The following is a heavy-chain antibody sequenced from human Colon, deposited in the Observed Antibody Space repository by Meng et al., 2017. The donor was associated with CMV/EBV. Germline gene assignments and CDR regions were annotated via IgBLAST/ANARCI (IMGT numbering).Heavy chain of an antibody. Sequence: GGSLRLSCAASGFTFSNCAMTWVRQAPGKGLVWVSRINSDGSSTSYADSVKGRFTISRDNAKNTLYLQMNSLRAEDTAVYYCARDFAQPGYCSSTSCPSDYWGQGTLVTVSS. CDR2: INSDGSST. V-gene: IGHV3-74*01. D-gene: IGHD2-2*01. CDR1: GFTFSNCA. J-gene: IGHJ4*02. CDR3: ARDFAQPGYCSSTSCPSDY.